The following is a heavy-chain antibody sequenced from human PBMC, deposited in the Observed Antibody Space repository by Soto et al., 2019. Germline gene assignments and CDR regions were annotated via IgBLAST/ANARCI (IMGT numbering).Heavy chain of an antibody. CDR3: AKDRGYGDYPEDFFDY. D-gene: IGHD4-17*01. CDR2: ISYDGSHK. J-gene: IGHJ4*02. V-gene: IGHV3-30*18. CDR1: GFTFSNYG. Sequence: QVQLVESGGGVVQPGRSLRLSCEASGFTFSNYGMHWVRQAPGKGLEWVAVISYDGSHKYYPDSVKGRLTISRDNSKNTLYLQMHSLRAEDTAVYYCAKDRGYGDYPEDFFDYWGQGTLVTVSS.